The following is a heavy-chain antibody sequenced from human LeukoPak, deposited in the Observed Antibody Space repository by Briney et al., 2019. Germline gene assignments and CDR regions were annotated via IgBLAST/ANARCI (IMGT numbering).Heavy chain of an antibody. D-gene: IGHD3-3*01. V-gene: IGHV4-4*07. CDR3: ARGSLYYDFWSGYQDAFDI. CDR1: GGSISDYY. J-gene: IGHJ3*02. CDR2: INTSGST. Sequence: PSETLSLTCSVFGGSISDYYCSWVRQPAGKGLEWMGRINTSGSTNYNPSLKSRVTMSVDTSKNSCSLRLSSLTAADTAVYYCARGSLYYDFWSGYQDAFDIWGQGTMVTVSS.